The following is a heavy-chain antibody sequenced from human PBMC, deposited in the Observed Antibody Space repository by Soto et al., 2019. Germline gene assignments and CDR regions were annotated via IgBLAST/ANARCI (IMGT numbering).Heavy chain of an antibody. Sequence: GSLRLSCAASGFTFSGKKYLTWVRQAPGKGLEWVSGLYSTYGTYYADSVKGRFGTSKDNSKNTFYLQLNSLRPDDTAVYYCASWLLREHAFDIWGLGTMVTV. V-gene: IGHV3-53*01. CDR2: LYSTYGT. D-gene: IGHD2-15*01. CDR3: ASWLLREHAFDI. CDR1: GFTFSGKKY. J-gene: IGHJ3*02.